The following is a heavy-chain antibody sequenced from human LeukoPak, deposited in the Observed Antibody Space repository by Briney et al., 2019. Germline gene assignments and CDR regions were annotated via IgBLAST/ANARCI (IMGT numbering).Heavy chain of an antibody. Sequence: PGGSLRLSCAASGFTFSSYAMHWVRQAPGKGPEWVAVISYDGSNKYYADSVKGRFTISRDNSKNTLYLQMNSLRAEDTAVYYCARDVRAYGMDVWGQGTTVTVSS. V-gene: IGHV3-30-3*01. CDR3: ARDVRAYGMDV. CDR2: ISYDGSNK. J-gene: IGHJ6*02. CDR1: GFTFSSYA.